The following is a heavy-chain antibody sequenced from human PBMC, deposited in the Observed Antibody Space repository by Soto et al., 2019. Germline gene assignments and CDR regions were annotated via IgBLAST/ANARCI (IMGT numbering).Heavy chain of an antibody. CDR3: AREHRTDYYGSGIEYYFHY. D-gene: IGHD3-10*01. V-gene: IGHV4-38-2*02. CDR2: IYHSGST. CDR1: GYSISSGYY. J-gene: IGHJ4*02. Sequence: SETLSLTCAVSGYSISSGYYWGWIRQPPGKGLEWIGSIYHSGSTYYNPSLKSRVTISVDTSKNQFSLKLSSVTAADTAVYYCAREHRTDYYGSGIEYYFHYWGQGTLVTVSS.